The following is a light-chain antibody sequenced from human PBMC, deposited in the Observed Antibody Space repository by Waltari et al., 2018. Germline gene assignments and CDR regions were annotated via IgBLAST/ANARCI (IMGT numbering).Light chain of an antibody. CDR2: EVS. CDR1: TSDVGGYTY. J-gene: IGLJ3*02. CDR3: SSYTSTTDLV. V-gene: IGLV2-14*01. Sequence: QSALTQPASVSGSPGQSITISCTGTTSDVGGYTYVSWHQQHPGKAPKLIIFEVSYRPSGVSNRCSGSKSGNTASLTISGLQPDDEADYYCSSYTSTTDLVFGGGTKVTVL.